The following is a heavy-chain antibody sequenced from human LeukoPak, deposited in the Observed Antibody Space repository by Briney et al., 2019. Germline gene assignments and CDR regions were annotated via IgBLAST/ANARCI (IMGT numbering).Heavy chain of an antibody. CDR2: IYTGRRT. CDR3: ARGKYSSSWWDYYYYMDV. J-gene: IGHJ6*03. CDR1: GGSINSDSYY. Sequence: SETLSLTCTVSGGSINSDSYYWSWIRQPAGKGLEWIGRIYTGRRTTYNPSLKSRVTISVDTSKNQFSLKLSSVTAADTAVYYCARGKYSSSWWDYYYYMDVWGKGTTVTISS. V-gene: IGHV4-61*02. D-gene: IGHD6-13*01.